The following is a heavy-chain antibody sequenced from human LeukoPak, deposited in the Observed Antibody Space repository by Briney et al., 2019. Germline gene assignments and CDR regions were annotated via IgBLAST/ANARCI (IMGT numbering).Heavy chain of an antibody. CDR3: ATPRTLAYYFDY. CDR2: IKQDGSEK. D-gene: IGHD1-14*01. J-gene: IGHJ4*02. Sequence: GGSLRLSCAASGFTFSSYWMSWVRQAPGKGLEWVANIKQDGSEKYYVDSVKGRLTISRDNTKNSLYLQMNSLRAEDTAVYYCATPRTLAYYFDYWGQGTLVTVSS. CDR1: GFTFSSYW. V-gene: IGHV3-7*03.